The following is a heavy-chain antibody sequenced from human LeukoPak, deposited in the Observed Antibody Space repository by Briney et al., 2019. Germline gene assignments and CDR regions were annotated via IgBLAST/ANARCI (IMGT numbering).Heavy chain of an antibody. J-gene: IGHJ4*02. CDR3: ARALRHFDWLLSGGHFDY. Sequence: PSETLSLTCTVSGGSISSSSYYWGWIRQPPGKRLEWIGSIYYSGSTYYNPSLKSRVTISVDTSKNQFSLKLSSVTAADTAVYYCARALRHFDWLLSGGHFDYWGQGTLVTVSS. V-gene: IGHV4-39*01. CDR2: IYYSGST. D-gene: IGHD3-9*01. CDR1: GGSISSSSYY.